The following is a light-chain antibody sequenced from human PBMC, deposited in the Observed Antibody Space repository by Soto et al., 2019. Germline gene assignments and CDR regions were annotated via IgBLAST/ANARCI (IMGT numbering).Light chain of an antibody. CDR2: EVS. CDR3: SSYTSSRTWV. V-gene: IGLV2-14*01. J-gene: IGLJ3*02. Sequence: QSVLTQPASVSGSPGQSITISCTGTSSDVGGYNYVSWYQQHPGKAHKLMIYEVSHRPSGVSNRFSGSKSGNTASLTISGLQAEDEADYYCSSYTSSRTWVFGGGTKLTVL. CDR1: SSDVGGYNY.